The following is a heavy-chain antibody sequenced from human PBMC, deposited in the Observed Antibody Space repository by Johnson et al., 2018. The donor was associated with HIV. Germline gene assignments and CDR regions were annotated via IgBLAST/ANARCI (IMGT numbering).Heavy chain of an antibody. CDR2: ISSIGGST. V-gene: IGHV3-23*01. CDR3: ATVVYYDSSALRMYAFDI. CDR1: GFTFSSFA. D-gene: IGHD3-22*01. J-gene: IGHJ3*02. Sequence: EVLLLESGGGLVQPGGSLRLSCAASGFTFSSFAMSWVRQAPGKGLEWVSGISSIGGSTYYADSVKGRFTISRDNSKNTLYLQMNSLRAEDTALYYCATVVYYDSSALRMYAFDIWGQGTMVTVSS.